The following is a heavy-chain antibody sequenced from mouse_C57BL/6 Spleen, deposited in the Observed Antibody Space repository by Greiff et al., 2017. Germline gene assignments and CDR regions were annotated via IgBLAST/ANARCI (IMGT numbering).Heavy chain of an antibody. CDR3: ARSNYGSSLDY. J-gene: IGHJ2*01. CDR2: IYPSDSET. Sequence: QVQLQQPGAELVRPGSSVKLSCKASGYTFTSYWMDWVKQRPGQGLEWIGNIYPSDSETHYNQKFKDKATLTVYKSSSTAYMQLSSLTSEDSAVYYCARSNYGSSLDYWGQGTTLTVSS. D-gene: IGHD1-1*01. V-gene: IGHV1-61*01. CDR1: GYTFTSYW.